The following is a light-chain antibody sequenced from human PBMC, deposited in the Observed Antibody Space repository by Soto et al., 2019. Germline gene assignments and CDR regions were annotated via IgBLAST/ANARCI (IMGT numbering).Light chain of an antibody. J-gene: IGKJ1*01. Sequence: EIVLTQSPGTLSLSPGGGATLSCRASQSVGGTFLAWYQQKPGQAPRLLIYGASSRATGIPDRFSGSGSGTDFTLTIIRLEPEDVAVYYCQQYCSSPRTFRQGTKVDIK. CDR2: GAS. CDR1: QSVGGTF. V-gene: IGKV3-20*01. CDR3: QQYCSSPRT.